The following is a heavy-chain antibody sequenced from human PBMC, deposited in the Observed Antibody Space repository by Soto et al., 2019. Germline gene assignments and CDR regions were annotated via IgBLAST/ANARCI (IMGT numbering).Heavy chain of an antibody. Sequence: GGSLRLSCAASGFTFSSYAMSWVRQAPGKGLEWISVISGSGARTNYADSVKGRFTISRDNSKNTLNLQMNGPRAEDTAVYYCARDLYCSGGSCLNWFDPWGQGTLVTVSS. CDR2: ISGSGART. CDR1: GFTFSSYA. D-gene: IGHD2-15*01. V-gene: IGHV3-23*01. J-gene: IGHJ5*02. CDR3: ARDLYCSGGSCLNWFDP.